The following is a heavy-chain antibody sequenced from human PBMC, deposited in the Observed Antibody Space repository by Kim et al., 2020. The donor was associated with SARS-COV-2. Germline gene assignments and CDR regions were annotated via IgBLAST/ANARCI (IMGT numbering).Heavy chain of an antibody. V-gene: IGHV4-59*01. D-gene: IGHD3-10*01. CDR3: ARVGITMVRGVPMDV. CDR2: IYYSGST. J-gene: IGHJ6*02. Sequence: SETLSLTCTVSGGSISSYYWSWIRQPPGKGLEWIGYIYYSGSTNYNPSLKSRVTISVDTSKNQFSLKLSSVTAADTAVYYCARVGITMVRGVPMDVWGQGTTVTVSS. CDR1: GGSISSYY.